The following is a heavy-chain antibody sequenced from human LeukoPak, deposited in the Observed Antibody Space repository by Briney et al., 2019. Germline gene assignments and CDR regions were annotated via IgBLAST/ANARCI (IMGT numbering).Heavy chain of an antibody. CDR3: VRVASPVWFDP. J-gene: IGHJ5*02. CDR2: ITGDGSTT. Sequence: GGSLRLSCAASGFAFSRYWMHWVRQAPGKALVWVSDITGDGSTTIYAGAVKGRFTISRDNAKNTLYLQMNDLRAEDTAVYYCVRVASPVWFDPWGRGTVVIVSS. V-gene: IGHV3-74*01. CDR1: GFAFSRYW. D-gene: IGHD2-15*01.